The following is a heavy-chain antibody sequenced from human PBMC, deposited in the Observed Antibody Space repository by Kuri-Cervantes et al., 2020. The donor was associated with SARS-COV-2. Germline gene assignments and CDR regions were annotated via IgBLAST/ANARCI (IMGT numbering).Heavy chain of an antibody. V-gene: IGHV1-2*04. J-gene: IGHJ6*02. D-gene: IGHD6-6*01. CDR3: ARDPGYSSSSVYYYYGMDV. CDR1: GFIFSGSA. CDR2: INPNSGGT. Sequence: GESLKISCATSGFIFSGSAIHWVRQAPGQGLEWMGWINPNSGGTNYAQKFQGWVTMTRDTSISTAYKELSRLRSDDTAVYYCARDPGYSSSSVYYYYGMDVWGQGTTVTVSS.